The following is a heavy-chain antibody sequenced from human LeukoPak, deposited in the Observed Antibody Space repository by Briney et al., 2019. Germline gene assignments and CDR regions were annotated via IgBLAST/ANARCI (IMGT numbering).Heavy chain of an antibody. CDR3: ARDPVYGDYTYDY. J-gene: IGHJ4*02. D-gene: IGHD4-17*01. CDR2: ISSSGSTI. CDR1: GFTFSDYY. V-gene: IGHV3-11*01. Sequence: GGSLRLSGAASGFTFSDYYMSWIRQAPGKGLEWVSYISSSGSTIYYADSVKGRFTISRDNAKNSLYLQMNSLRVEDTAVYYCARDPVYGDYTYDYWGQGTLVTVSS.